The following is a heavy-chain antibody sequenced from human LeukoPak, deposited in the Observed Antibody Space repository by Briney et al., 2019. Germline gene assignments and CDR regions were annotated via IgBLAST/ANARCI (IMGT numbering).Heavy chain of an antibody. CDR1: GGSISSRNW. D-gene: IGHD1-26*01. V-gene: IGHV4-4*02. Sequence: SGTLSLTCAVSGGSISSRNWWSWIRQPPGKGLERIGEIYHSGSTNYNPSLKSRVTISVDTSKNQFSLKLSSVTAADTAVYYCARERVGATIGFDYWGQGTLVTVSS. J-gene: IGHJ4*02. CDR2: IYHSGST. CDR3: ARERVGATIGFDY.